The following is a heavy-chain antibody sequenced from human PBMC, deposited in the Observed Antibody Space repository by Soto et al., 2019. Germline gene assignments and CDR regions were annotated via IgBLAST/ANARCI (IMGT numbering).Heavy chain of an antibody. D-gene: IGHD6-19*01. CDR2: ISGSGDNT. Sequence: GGSLRLSCAASGFTFSSSAMSWVRQAPGKGLEWVSAISGSGDNTYYADSVKGRFRISRDNSKNTLYLQMNSLRVEDTAVYYCARSSSDWFSFDYWGQGALVTVSS. CDR3: ARSSSDWFSFDY. V-gene: IGHV3-23*01. CDR1: GFTFSSSA. J-gene: IGHJ4*02.